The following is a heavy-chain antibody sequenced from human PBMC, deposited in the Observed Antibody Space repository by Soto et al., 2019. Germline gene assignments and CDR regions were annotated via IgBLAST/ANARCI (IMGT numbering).Heavy chain of an antibody. D-gene: IGHD1-26*01. CDR3: AIPSIDSGAGYNRFDP. CDR1: GGTFSSYT. V-gene: IGHV1-69*02. Sequence: QVQLVQSGAEVKKPGSSVKVSCKASGGTFSSYTISWVRQAPGQGLEWMGRIIPILGIANYAQKFQGRVTITADKSTSTAYMELSSLRSEDTAVYYCAIPSIDSGAGYNRFDPWGQGTLVTVSS. CDR2: IIPILGIA. J-gene: IGHJ5*02.